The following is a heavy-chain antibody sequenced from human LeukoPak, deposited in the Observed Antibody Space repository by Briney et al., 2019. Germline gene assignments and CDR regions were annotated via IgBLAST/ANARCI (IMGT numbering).Heavy chain of an antibody. CDR3: ARAGIAAAGTSWFDP. CDR1: GGSINSYY. V-gene: IGHV4-59*01. J-gene: IGHJ5*02. CDR2: IYYSGST. D-gene: IGHD6-13*01. Sequence: SETLSLTCTVSGGSINSYYWSWIRQPPGKGLEWIGYIYYSGSTNYNPSLKSRVTISVDTSKNQFSLKLSSVTAADTAVYYCARAGIAAAGTSWFDPWGQGTLVTVSS.